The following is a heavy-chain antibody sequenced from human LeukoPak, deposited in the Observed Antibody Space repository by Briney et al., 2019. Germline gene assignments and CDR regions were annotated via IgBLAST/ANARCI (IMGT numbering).Heavy chain of an antibody. CDR1: GFTFSNYA. D-gene: IGHD5-18*01. CDR3: AKMSRYSYGYVYFDY. V-gene: IGHV3-23*01. Sequence: PGGSLRLSCAASGFTFSNYAMSWVRQAPGKGLEWVSSISGSGDSAYYADSVKGQFTISRDNSKDTLSLQMNSLRVEDTAVYYCAKMSRYSYGYVYFDYWGQGTLVTVSS. CDR2: ISGSGDSA. J-gene: IGHJ4*02.